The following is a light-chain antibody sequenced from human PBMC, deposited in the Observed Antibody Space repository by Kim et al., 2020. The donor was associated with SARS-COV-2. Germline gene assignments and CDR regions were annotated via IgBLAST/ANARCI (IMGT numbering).Light chain of an antibody. CDR3: LQHNSYPIT. J-gene: IGKJ5*01. V-gene: IGKV1-17*01. CDR1: QDIGND. Sequence: DIQMTQSPSSLSASVGDRATITCRASQDIGNDLGWYQQSPGRAPKRLIYGASSLQSGVPSRFSGSGSGTEFTLTISSLQPEDFATYFCLQHNSYPITFGRGTRLEIK. CDR2: GAS.